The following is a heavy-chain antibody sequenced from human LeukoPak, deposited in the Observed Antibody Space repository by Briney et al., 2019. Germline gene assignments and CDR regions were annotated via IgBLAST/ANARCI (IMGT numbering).Heavy chain of an antibody. V-gene: IGHV1-69*05. CDR3: ARYCRGGSCYDAFDI. J-gene: IGHJ3*02. CDR2: IIPIFGTA. Sequence: SEKVPCKASGGTFSSYAISWVRQAPGQGLEWMGRIIPIFGTANYAQKFQGRVTITTDESTSTAYMELSRLRSEDTAVYYCARYCRGGSCYDAFDIWGQGTMVTVSS. D-gene: IGHD2-15*01. CDR1: GGTFSSYA.